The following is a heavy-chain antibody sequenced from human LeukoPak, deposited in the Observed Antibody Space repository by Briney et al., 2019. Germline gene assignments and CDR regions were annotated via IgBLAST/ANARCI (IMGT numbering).Heavy chain of an antibody. CDR1: GGSISSSSYY. CDR3: AGVGRSSWLNWFDP. CDR2: IYYSGST. D-gene: IGHD6-13*01. V-gene: IGHV4-39*01. Sequence: SETLSLTCTVSGGSISSSSYYWGWIRQPPGKGLEWIGSIYYSGSTYYNPSLKSRVTISVDTSKNQFSLKLSSVTAADTAVYYCAGVGRSSWLNWFDPWGQGTLVTVSS. J-gene: IGHJ5*02.